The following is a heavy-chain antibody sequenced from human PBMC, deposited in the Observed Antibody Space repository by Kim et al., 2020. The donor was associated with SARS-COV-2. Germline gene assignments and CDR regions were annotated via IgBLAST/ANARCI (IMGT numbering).Heavy chain of an antibody. J-gene: IGHJ4*02. D-gene: IGHD6-13*01. CDR1: GDSISGYY. V-gene: IGHV4-4*07. CDR3: ARGLTAAGANNFDY. CDR2: IYTTGST. Sequence: SETLSLTCTVSGDSISGYYWTWIRQPAGKGLEWIGRIYTTGSTKYNPSLESRVTMSVDTSKTQFSLELTSVTAADTAVYYCARGLTAAGANNFDYWGQG.